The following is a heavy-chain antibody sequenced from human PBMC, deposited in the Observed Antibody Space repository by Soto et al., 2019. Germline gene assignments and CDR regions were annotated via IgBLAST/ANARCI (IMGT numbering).Heavy chain of an antibody. D-gene: IGHD1-26*01. Sequence: SLKISCKGSGYSFTSYWIGXXRQMPGKGLEWMGIIYPGDSDTRYSPSFQGQVTISADKSISTAYLQWSSLKASDTAMYYCARHGSGSYYYYYGMDVWGQGTTVTVSS. V-gene: IGHV5-51*01. CDR1: GYSFTSYW. CDR2: IYPGDSDT. J-gene: IGHJ6*02. CDR3: ARHGSGSYYYYYGMDV.